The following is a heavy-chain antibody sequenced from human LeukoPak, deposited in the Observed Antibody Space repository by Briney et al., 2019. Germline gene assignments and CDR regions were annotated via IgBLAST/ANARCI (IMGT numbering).Heavy chain of an antibody. J-gene: IGHJ5*02. D-gene: IGHD2-15*01. Sequence: SETLSLTCTVSGDSISSYYWGWIRQPPGKGLEWIGSIYYSGSTYYNPSLQSRVTISVDTSKNQFSLKLSSVTAADTAVYYCARLAIVVVPRARWFDPWGQGTLVTVSS. CDR3: ARLAIVVVPRARWFDP. CDR2: IYYSGST. CDR1: GDSISSYY. V-gene: IGHV4-39*01.